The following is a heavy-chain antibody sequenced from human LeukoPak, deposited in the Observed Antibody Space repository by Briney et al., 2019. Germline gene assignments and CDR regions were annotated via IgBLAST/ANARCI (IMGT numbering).Heavy chain of an antibody. Sequence: QSGGSLRLSCAASGFSFSSHGMSWVRQAPGKGLEWVSAIGGGGSDTKYTDSVKGRFTILRDISKNTLYLQMNSLRAEDTAVYYCAKGLVEWPLYWFDPWGQGTLVTVSS. CDR1: GFSFSSHG. CDR3: AKGLVEWPLYWFDP. V-gene: IGHV3-23*01. CDR2: IGGGGSDT. J-gene: IGHJ5*02. D-gene: IGHD3-3*01.